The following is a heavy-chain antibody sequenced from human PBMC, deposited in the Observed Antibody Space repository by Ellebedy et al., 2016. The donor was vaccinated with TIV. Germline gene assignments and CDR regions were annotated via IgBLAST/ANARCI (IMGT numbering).Heavy chain of an antibody. CDR3: ARPYYDSSGYYY. CDR2: ISSSSSTI. D-gene: IGHD3-22*01. CDR1: GFTFSTYS. Sequence: PGGSLRLSCAASGFTFSTYSMNWVRQAPGKGLEWVSYISSSSSTIHYADSVKGRFTISRDNAKNSLYLQMNSLRAEDTAVYYCARPYYDSSGYYYWGQGTLVTVSS. V-gene: IGHV3-48*01. J-gene: IGHJ4*02.